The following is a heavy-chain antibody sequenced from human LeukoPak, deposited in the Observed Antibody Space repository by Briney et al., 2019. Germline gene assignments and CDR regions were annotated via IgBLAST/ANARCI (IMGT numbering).Heavy chain of an antibody. CDR1: GGSISSGNYY. D-gene: IGHD2-15*01. CDR3: ARPLGAARDAFDI. Sequence: SQTLSLTCTVSGGSISSGNYYWSWIRQPPGKGLEWIGYIYHSGSTYYNPSLKSRVTISVDRSKNQFSLKLSSVTAADTAVYYCARPLGAARDAFDIWGQGTMVTVSS. CDR2: IYHSGST. J-gene: IGHJ3*02. V-gene: IGHV4-30-2*01.